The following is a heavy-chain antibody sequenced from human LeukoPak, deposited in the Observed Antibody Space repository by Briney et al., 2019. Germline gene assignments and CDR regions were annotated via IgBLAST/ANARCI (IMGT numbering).Heavy chain of an antibody. Sequence: GGSLRLSCTASGFTFGDYAMSWVRQAPGKGLEWVGFIRSKAYGGTTEYAASVKGRLTISRDDSKSIAYLQMNSLKTEDTAVYYCTRSIVVVVAATWIPWYFDLWGRGTLVTVSS. CDR1: GFTFGDYA. V-gene: IGHV3-49*04. J-gene: IGHJ2*01. D-gene: IGHD2-15*01. CDR2: IRSKAYGGTT. CDR3: TRSIVVVVAATWIPWYFDL.